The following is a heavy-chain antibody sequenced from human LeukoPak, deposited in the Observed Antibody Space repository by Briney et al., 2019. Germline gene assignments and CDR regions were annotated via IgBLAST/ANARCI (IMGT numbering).Heavy chain of an antibody. V-gene: IGHV4-59*08. CDR3: ARGRKYYYDSSGHGRSFDY. Sequence: PSETLSLTCTVSGGSISSYYWSWIRQPPEKGLEWIGSIHHSGSTDYNPSLKSRVTISLDTSKNQFSLRLTSVTAADTAVYYCARGRKYYYDSSGHGRSFDYWGQGTLVTVSS. J-gene: IGHJ4*02. D-gene: IGHD3-22*01. CDR1: GGSISSYY. CDR2: IHHSGST.